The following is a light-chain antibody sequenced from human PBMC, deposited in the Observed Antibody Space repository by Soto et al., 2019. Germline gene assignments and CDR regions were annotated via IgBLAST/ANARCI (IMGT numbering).Light chain of an antibody. V-gene: IGKV1-9*01. CDR1: QGISTY. CDR2: GAS. Sequence: DIQLTQSPSFLSASVGDRVTITCRASQGISTYLAWYHQKPGKAPKLLIYGASTLQSGVPSRFSRSGSGTDFTLTISSLQHEDFATYYCQQLNNYPLTFGRGTKVEIK. CDR3: QQLNNYPLT. J-gene: IGKJ4*01.